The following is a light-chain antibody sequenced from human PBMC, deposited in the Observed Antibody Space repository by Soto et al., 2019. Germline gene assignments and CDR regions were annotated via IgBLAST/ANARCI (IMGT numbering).Light chain of an antibody. Sequence: QSALTQPPSASGSPGQSVTISCTGTNSDAGGSTYVSWYQQHPGKAPKLVIYEVIKRPSGVPDRFSGSRSRNTTSLTVSGLQPEDEAHYCCSPPVGGTNAKLFGQGTKVTVL. V-gene: IGLV2-8*01. J-gene: IGLJ2*01. CDR2: EVI. CDR3: SPPVGGTNAKL. CDR1: NSDAGGSTY.